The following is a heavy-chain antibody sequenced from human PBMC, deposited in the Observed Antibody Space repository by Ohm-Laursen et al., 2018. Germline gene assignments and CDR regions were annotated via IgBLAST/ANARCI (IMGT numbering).Heavy chain of an antibody. CDR1: GFTFINYG. D-gene: IGHD2/OR15-2a*01. J-gene: IGHJ6*02. Sequence: SLRLSCAASGFTFINYGMHWVRQAPGKGLEWVAVISYDGSNKYYADSVKGRFTISRDNSKNTVDLQMNSLRAEDAAVYYCAKADSTGAYYYGMNVWGQGTTVTVSS. V-gene: IGHV3-30*18. CDR3: AKADSTGAYYYGMNV. CDR2: ISYDGSNK.